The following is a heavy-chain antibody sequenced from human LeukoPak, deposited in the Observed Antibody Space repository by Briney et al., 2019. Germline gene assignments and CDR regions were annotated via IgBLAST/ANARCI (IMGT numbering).Heavy chain of an antibody. J-gene: IGHJ4*02. Sequence: GGSLRLSCEASGFTFGSYAMSWVRQAPGKGLEWVLATSGSGGNTYYADSVRGRFTISRDNAKNSQYLQMNSLRVEDTALYYCARAQTYGDSRLLLDYWGQGTLVTVSS. CDR2: TSGSGGNT. CDR1: GFTFGSYA. V-gene: IGHV3-23*01. CDR3: ARAQTYGDSRLLLDY. D-gene: IGHD2-21*02.